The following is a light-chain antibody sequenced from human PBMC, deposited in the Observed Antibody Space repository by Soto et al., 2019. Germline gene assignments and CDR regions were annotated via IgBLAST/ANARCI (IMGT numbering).Light chain of an antibody. CDR2: DAS. CDR1: QSISSW. J-gene: IGKJ2*01. Sequence: DIQMSQSPSTLSASVGDRVTITCRASQSISSWLAWYQQKPGKAPKLLIYDASSLESGVPSRFSGSGSGTEFTLTISSLQPDDFATYYCQQYNSYSGYPFGQGTKVDIK. CDR3: QQYNSYSGYP. V-gene: IGKV1-5*01.